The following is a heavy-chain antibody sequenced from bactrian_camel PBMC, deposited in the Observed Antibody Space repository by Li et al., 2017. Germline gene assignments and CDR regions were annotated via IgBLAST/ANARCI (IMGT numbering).Heavy chain of an antibody. CDR1: GYMFEKYQ. D-gene: IGHD2*01. J-gene: IGHJ4*01. CDR3: AADWARGGGYCYTLEILGYNN. Sequence: HVQLVESGGGSVQAGGSLRLSCAADSGYMFEKYQMGWFRQATGEDREGIATISSDGTITYAESVKGRFTISKDNAKNTLYLQMHSLKPEDTGMYYCAADWARGGGYCYTLEILGYNNWGQGTQVTVS. V-gene: IGHV3S53*01. CDR2: ISSDGTI.